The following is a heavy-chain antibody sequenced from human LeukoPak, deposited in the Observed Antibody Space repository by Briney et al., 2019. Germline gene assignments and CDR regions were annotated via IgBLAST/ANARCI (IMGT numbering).Heavy chain of an antibody. Sequence: GRSLRLSCAASGFTFDDYAMHWVRQAPGKGPEWVSGISWNSVGIGYADSVKGRFTISRDNAKNSLYLQMNSLRAEDTALYYCAKGLTAGYLRDFDYWGQGTLVTVSS. CDR2: ISWNSVGI. CDR1: GFTFDDYA. J-gene: IGHJ4*02. D-gene: IGHD6-13*01. CDR3: AKGLTAGYLRDFDY. V-gene: IGHV3-9*01.